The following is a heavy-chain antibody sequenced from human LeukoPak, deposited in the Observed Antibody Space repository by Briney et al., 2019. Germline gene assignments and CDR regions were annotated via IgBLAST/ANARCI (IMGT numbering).Heavy chain of an antibody. Sequence: PGGSLRLSFAASGFSFSSYWMDWVRQAPGKGLEWVASIKEDGSQKSSVDSVKGRFTISRDNAKNSLYLQMNSLRAEDTAVYYCAYCSSTQYIVRFDNWGQGTLVTVSS. D-gene: IGHD2-15*01. CDR3: AYCSSTQYIVRFDN. V-gene: IGHV3-7*01. CDR2: IKEDGSQK. J-gene: IGHJ4*02. CDR1: GFSFSSYW.